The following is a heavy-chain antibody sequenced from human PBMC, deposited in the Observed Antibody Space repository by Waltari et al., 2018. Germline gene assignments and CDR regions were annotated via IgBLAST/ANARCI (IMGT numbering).Heavy chain of an antibody. CDR3: AGNARGAPFWYSDL. V-gene: IGHV1-3*03. CDR2: INIGSGDT. Sequence: QVQLVQSGAEVKKPGASVKVSCKASGYIFTNYAMHWVRQAPGQRLEWMGWINIGSGDTKYSQEFQGRVTITRDTSASTAYVELSSLRSEDTAVYYCAGNARGAPFWYSDLWGRGTPVTVSS. J-gene: IGHJ2*01. D-gene: IGHD3-10*01. CDR1: GYIFTNYA.